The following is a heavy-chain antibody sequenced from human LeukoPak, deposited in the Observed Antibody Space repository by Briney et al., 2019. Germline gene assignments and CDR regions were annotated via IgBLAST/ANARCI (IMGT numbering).Heavy chain of an antibody. Sequence: GRSLRPSCAAARFTFNTFGMQSVRQAPGKGLEWVAVISFDGSNKYYADSVKVRFTISRDNSKDTLYLQMSSLAIEDTAVYYCRAATKYRDYYYDYWGQGTLVTVSS. CDR3: RAATKYRDYYYDY. V-gene: IGHV3-30*03. J-gene: IGHJ4*02. D-gene: IGHD2-21*02. CDR1: RFTFNTFG. CDR2: ISFDGSNK.